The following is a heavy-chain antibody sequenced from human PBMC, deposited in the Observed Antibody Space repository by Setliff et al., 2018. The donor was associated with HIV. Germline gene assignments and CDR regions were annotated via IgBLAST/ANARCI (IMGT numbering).Heavy chain of an antibody. Sequence: LRLSCAASGFTFSNAWMSWVRQAPGKGLEWVGRIKIKIDGGTTDYAAPVKGRFTISRDDSKNMLYVQMNSLKTEDTAVYYCSTVKWNDDYYYYGMDVWGQGTTVTVSS. CDR1: GFTFSNAW. CDR3: STVKWNDDYYYYGMDV. CDR2: IKIKIDGGTT. V-gene: IGHV3-15*01. D-gene: IGHD1-20*01. J-gene: IGHJ6*02.